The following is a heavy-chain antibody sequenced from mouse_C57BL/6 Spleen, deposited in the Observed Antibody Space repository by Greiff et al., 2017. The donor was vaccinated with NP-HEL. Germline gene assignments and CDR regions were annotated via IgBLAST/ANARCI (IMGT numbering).Heavy chain of an antibody. J-gene: IGHJ3*01. D-gene: IGHD2-5*01. CDR2: IYPGDGDT. V-gene: IGHV1-82*01. Sequence: VQLQQSGPELVKPGASVKISCKASGYAFSSSWMNWVKQRPGKGLEWIGRIYPGDGDTNYNGKFKGKATLTADKSSSTAYMQLSSLTSKDSAVYFCARVSNVAWFAYWGQGTLVTVSA. CDR1: GYAFSSSW. CDR3: ARVSNVAWFAY.